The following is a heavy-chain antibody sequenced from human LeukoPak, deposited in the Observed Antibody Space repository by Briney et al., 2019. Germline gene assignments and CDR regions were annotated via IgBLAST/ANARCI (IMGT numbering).Heavy chain of an antibody. D-gene: IGHD2-8*01. CDR1: GGSFSGYY. Sequence: PSETLSLTCAVYGGSFSGYYWSWIRQPPGQGLEWIGEINHSGSTNYNPSLKSRITISVDTYKNQFSMKLSSVTAADTAVYYCARLGGYCTNGVCYRGYYYYMDVWGKGTTVTVSS. CDR3: ARLGGYCTNGVCYRGYYYYMDV. CDR2: INHSGST. V-gene: IGHV4-34*01. J-gene: IGHJ6*03.